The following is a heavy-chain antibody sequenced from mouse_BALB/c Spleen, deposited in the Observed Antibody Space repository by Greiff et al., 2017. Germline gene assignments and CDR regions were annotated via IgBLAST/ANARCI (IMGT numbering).Heavy chain of an antibody. J-gene: IGHJ4*01. V-gene: IGHV2-9-2*01. CDR1: GFSLTSYD. CDR2: IWTGGGT. D-gene: IGHD2-2*01. CDR3: VRGGIYYGYGYAMDY. Sequence: VKVVESGPGLVAPSQSLSITCTVSGFSLTSYDISWIRQPPGKGLEWLGVIWTGGGTNYNSAFMSRLSISKDNSKSQVFLKMNSLQTDDTAIYYCVRGGIYYGYGYAMDYWGQGTSVTVSS.